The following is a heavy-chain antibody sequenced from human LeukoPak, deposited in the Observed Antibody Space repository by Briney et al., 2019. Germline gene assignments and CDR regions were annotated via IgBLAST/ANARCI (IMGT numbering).Heavy chain of an antibody. D-gene: IGHD6-13*01. CDR1: GYTFSSYD. CDR3: ARGRESSSWYDAFDI. CDR2: MNPNSGNT. J-gene: IGHJ3*02. V-gene: IGHV1-8*01. Sequence: GASVKVSCKASGYTFSSYDINRVRQATGQGLEWMGWMNPNSGNTGYAQKFQGRVTMTRNTSISTAYMELSSLRSEDTAVYYCARGRESSSWYDAFDIWDQGTMVTVSS.